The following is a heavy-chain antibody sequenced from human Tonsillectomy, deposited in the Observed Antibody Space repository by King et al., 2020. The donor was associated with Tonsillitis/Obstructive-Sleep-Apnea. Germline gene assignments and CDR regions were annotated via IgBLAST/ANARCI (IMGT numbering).Heavy chain of an antibody. CDR2: IYYSGST. V-gene: IGHV4-61*01. D-gene: IGHD6-19*01. Sequence: VQLQESGPGLVKPSETLSLTCTVSGGSVSSGSYYWSWIRQPPGKGLEWIGYIYYSGSTNYNPSLKSRATISVDTSKNQFSLKLSSVTAADTAVYYCARTNSSGWYWGQGTLVTVSS. J-gene: IGHJ4*02. CDR1: GGSVSSGSYY. CDR3: ARTNSSGWY.